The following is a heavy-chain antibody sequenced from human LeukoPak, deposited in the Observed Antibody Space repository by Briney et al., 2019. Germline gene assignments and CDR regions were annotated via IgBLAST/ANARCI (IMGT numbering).Heavy chain of an antibody. D-gene: IGHD3-9*01. CDR2: IYYSGST. V-gene: IGHV4-59*01. CDR3: ARDDYDILTGSHHGFDY. CDR1: GGSISSYY. J-gene: IGHJ4*02. Sequence: PSETLSLICTVSGGSISSYYWSWIRQPPGRGLEWIGYIYYSGSTNYNPSPKSRVTISVDTSKNQFSLELSSVTAADTAVYYCARDDYDILTGSHHGFDYWGQGTLVTVSS.